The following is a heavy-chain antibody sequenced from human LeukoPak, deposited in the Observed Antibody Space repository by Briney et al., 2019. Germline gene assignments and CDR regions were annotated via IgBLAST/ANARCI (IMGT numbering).Heavy chain of an antibody. V-gene: IGHV3-30-3*02. CDR3: AKAMNYDFWSGYYPFDY. CDR1: GFTFSGYP. D-gene: IGHD3-3*01. CDR2: ISYDGSNK. J-gene: IGHJ4*02. Sequence: GKSLRLSCAASGFTFSGYPIHWVRQAPGKGLEWVAVISYDGSNKYYADSEKGRFTISRDNSKNTLYLQMNSLRAEDTAVYYCAKAMNYDFWSGYYPFDYWGQGTLVTVSS.